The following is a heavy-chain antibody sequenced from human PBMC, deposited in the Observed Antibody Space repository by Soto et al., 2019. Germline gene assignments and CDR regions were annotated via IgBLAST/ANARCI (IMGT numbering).Heavy chain of an antibody. D-gene: IGHD1-26*01. CDR3: ATPPPRVVASLLPIPT. V-gene: IGHV4-4*02. CDR1: GGSISSSNW. CDR2: IYHSGNS. J-gene: IGHJ5*02. Sequence: VQLRQSGPGLVKPSGTLSLTCAVSGGSISSSNWWTWVRQAPGKGRERIGEIYHSGNSYYNPSLKARVTITVDKSNNQFSLQLNSVTTADTAVYYCATPPPRVVASLLPIPTWGQGTLVTVSS.